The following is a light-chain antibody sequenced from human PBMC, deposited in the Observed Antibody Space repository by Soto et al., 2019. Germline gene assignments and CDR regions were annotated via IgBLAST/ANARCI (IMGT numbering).Light chain of an antibody. CDR2: GAS. J-gene: IGKJ1*01. CDR3: QETYSTPPWT. Sequence: EIVFTQSPVTLSLSPGERATLSCRASQSVSSNYLAWYQHKPGQAPRLLIYGASRGATGIPDRFSGSGSGTDFTLTISSLQPEDFATYFCQETYSTPPWTFGQGTKVDIK. CDR1: QSVSSNY. V-gene: IGKV3-20*01.